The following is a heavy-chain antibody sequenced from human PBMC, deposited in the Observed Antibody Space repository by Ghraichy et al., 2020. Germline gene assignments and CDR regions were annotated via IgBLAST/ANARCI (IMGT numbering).Heavy chain of an antibody. Sequence: SVKVSCKASGGTFSTYGISWVRQAPGQGLEWMGGIIPIFGSANYAQKIQGRVTITADESTSTAYMELSSLRSEDTAVYYCARWVADVDYYYYGMDVWGQGTTVTVSS. CDR1: GGTFSTYG. D-gene: IGHD2-21*01. CDR3: ARWVADVDYYYYGMDV. CDR2: IIPIFGSA. J-gene: IGHJ6*02. V-gene: IGHV1-69*13.